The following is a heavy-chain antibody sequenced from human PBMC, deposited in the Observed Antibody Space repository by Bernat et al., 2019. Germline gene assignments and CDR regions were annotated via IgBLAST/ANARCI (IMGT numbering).Heavy chain of an antibody. D-gene: IGHD3-10*01. CDR2: ISSNGGST. V-gene: IGHV3-64D*06. Sequence: EVQLVESGGGLVQPGGSLRLSCSASGFTFSSYGIHWVRQAPGKGLEYVSAISSNGGSTYYADSVKDRFTISRDNSKNTVFLQMSSLRAEDTAVYYCVKVGRLSSAVRGYFDYWGQGTLVTVSS. CDR1: GFTFSSYG. J-gene: IGHJ4*02. CDR3: VKVGRLSSAVRGYFDY.